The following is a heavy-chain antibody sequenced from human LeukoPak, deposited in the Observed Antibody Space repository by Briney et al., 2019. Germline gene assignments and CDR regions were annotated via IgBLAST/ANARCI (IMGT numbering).Heavy chain of an antibody. Sequence: SETLSLTCTVSGGSLCSSSDYCGWIRQPPGKGLEWIGCIYYSGSTYYNPSLKSRVPIPVATSKDQFSLKLSSVTAADTAVYYCASGAYDSSGYFDYWGQGTLVTVSS. J-gene: IGHJ4*02. V-gene: IGHV4-39*07. CDR2: IYYSGST. CDR1: GGSLCSSSDY. D-gene: IGHD3-22*01. CDR3: ASGAYDSSGYFDY.